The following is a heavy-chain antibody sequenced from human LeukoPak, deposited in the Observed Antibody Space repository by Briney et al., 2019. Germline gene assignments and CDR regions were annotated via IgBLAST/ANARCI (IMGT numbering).Heavy chain of an antibody. D-gene: IGHD3-22*01. CDR1: GFTFTTYW. J-gene: IGHJ3*02. V-gene: IGHV3-23*01. CDR3: AKAPVYYYDSSGRSRGDAFDI. CDR2: ISGSGGST. Sequence: GGSLRLSCAASGFTFTTYWMGWVRQAPGKGLEWVSAISGSGGSTYYADSVKGRFTISRDNSKNTLYLQMNSLRAEDTAVYYCAKAPVYYYDSSGRSRGDAFDIWGQGTMVTVSS.